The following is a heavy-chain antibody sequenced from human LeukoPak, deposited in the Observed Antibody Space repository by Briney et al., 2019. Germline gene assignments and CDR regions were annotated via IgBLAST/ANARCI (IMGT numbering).Heavy chain of an antibody. D-gene: IGHD3-9*01. CDR1: GYTFTSYY. Sequence: GASVKVSCKASGYTFTSYYMHWVRQAPGQGLEWMGIINPSGGSTGYAQKFQGRVTMTRDTSTSTVYMELSSLRSEDTAVYYCARAPYYDILTGYYTSFDYWGQGTLVTVSS. CDR3: ARAPYYDILTGYYTSFDY. J-gene: IGHJ4*02. CDR2: INPSGGST. V-gene: IGHV1-46*01.